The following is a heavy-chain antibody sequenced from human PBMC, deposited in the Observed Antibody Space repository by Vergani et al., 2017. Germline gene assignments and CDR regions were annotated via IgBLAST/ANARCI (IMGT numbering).Heavy chain of an antibody. CDR1: GFTFSSYA. CDR3: AKDRYCSGGSCYSTDY. D-gene: IGHD2-15*01. J-gene: IGHJ4*02. V-gene: IGHV3-23*04. CDR2: ISGSGGST. Sequence: VQLVESGGGVVQPGGSLRLSCAASGFTFSSYAMSWVRQAPGKGLEWVSAISGSGGSTYYADSVKGRFTISRDNSKNTLYLQMNSLRAEDTAVYYCAKDRYCSGGSCYSTDYWGQGTLVTVSS.